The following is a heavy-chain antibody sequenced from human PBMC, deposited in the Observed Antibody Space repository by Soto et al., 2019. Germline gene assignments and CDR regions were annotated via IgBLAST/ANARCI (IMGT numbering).Heavy chain of an antibody. Sequence: EVQLVEAGGDLVQPGGSLRLSCAGSGFTFSAFWMNWVRQAPGKGLVWVSSIRGDGGNTRSADFAKGRFTISRDNAKNTLYLQMNSQGAEDTGVYYCLRDYHYFGLDGGGQGTTVPVSS. CDR2: IRGDGGNT. V-gene: IGHV3-74*01. CDR1: GFTFSAFW. J-gene: IGHJ6*02. CDR3: LRDYHYFGLDG.